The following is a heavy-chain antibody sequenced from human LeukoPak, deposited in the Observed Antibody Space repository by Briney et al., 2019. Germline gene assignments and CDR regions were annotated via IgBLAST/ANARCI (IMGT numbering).Heavy chain of an antibody. V-gene: IGHV1-18*01. Sequence: GASVNVSCKASGYTFTSYGISWVRQAPGQGLEWMGWISAYNGKTNYAQKLQGRVTTTTDTSTSTAYMELRSLRSDDTAVYYCARDFDGSGSYGFDYWGQGTLVTVSS. CDR2: ISAYNGKT. J-gene: IGHJ4*02. CDR3: ARDFDGSGSYGFDY. CDR1: GYTFTSYG. D-gene: IGHD3-10*01.